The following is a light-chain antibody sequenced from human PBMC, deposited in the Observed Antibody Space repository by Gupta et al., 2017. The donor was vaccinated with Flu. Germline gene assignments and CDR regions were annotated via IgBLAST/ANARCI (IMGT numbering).Light chain of an antibody. Sequence: SVLTQPPSASGAAGQTVTISCSGSRSNSGSNYVSWYPQVPGTAPKLLIHRNYERPSGIPDRFSGSKSGTSASLAISGFQSEDEADYYCAAWDDSPNAYVFGTGTAVSLL. CDR2: RNY. CDR1: RSNSGSNY. CDR3: AAWDDSPNAYV. J-gene: IGLJ1*01. V-gene: IGLV1-44*01.